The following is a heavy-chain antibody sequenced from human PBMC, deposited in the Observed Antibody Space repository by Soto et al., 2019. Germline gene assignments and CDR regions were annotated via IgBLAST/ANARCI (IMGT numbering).Heavy chain of an antibody. CDR3: ARLSGSYFYYYYYGIDV. J-gene: IGHJ6*01. Sequence: GESLKISCKGSGYSFTSYWIGWLRQMPVKGLEWMGITYPGDSDTRYSPSFQGQVTISADKSISTAYLQWSSLKASDTAMYYCARLSGSYFYYYYYGIDVWGQGTKVTVSS. CDR1: GYSFTSYW. D-gene: IGHD1-26*01. CDR2: TYPGDSDT. V-gene: IGHV5-51*01.